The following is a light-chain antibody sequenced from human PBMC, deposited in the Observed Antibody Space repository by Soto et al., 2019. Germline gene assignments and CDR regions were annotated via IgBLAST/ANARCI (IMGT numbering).Light chain of an antibody. Sequence: EIVMTQSPATLSVSPGERATLSCRASQSVSSNLAWYHQKPGQAPRLLIYGASTRATGIPARFSGSRSGTEFTLTISSLQSEDFAVYYCQQYNNWPRMFGQGTKVEIK. CDR3: QQYNNWPRM. J-gene: IGKJ1*01. V-gene: IGKV3-15*01. CDR2: GAS. CDR1: QSVSSN.